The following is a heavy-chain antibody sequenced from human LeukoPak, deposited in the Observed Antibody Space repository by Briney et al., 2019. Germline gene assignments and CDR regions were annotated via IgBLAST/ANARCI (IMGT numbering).Heavy chain of an antibody. Sequence: GGSLRLSCAASGFTFSSYWMHWVRQAPGKGLVWVSRINGDGSSTAYADSVKGRFTISRDNAKNTLYLQMNSLTAEDTAVYSCARGPPWYFDLWGRGTLVTVSS. CDR1: GFTFSSYW. CDR3: ARGPPWYFDL. J-gene: IGHJ2*01. V-gene: IGHV3-74*01. D-gene: IGHD6-25*01. CDR2: INGDGSST.